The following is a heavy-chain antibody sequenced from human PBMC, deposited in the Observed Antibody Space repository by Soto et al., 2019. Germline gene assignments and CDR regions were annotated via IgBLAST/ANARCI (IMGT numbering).Heavy chain of an antibody. Sequence: EVQLVESGGGLVQPGGSLRLSCAASGFTFSDHYMDWVRQAPGKGLEWVGRTRNKANSYTTEYAASVKGRFTISRDDSKNSLYLQMNSLKTEDTAVYYCARERYGSGRYYFDYWGQGTLVTVSS. D-gene: IGHD3-10*01. J-gene: IGHJ4*02. CDR1: GFTFSDHY. CDR3: ARERYGSGRYYFDY. CDR2: TRNKANSYTT. V-gene: IGHV3-72*01.